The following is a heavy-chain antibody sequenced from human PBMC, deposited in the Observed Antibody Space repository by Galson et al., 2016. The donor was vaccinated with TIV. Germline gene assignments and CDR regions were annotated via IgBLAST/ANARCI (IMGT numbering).Heavy chain of an antibody. CDR1: GDTFASYA. Sequence: SVKVSCKASGDTFASYAFSWVRQAPGQGLEVTGRIIPILGSSDYAQRFQGRVTITAAASTSTVYMELRNLRSEDTAMYYCARVRFGELSGYYYYMDVWGKGTTVTVSS. V-gene: IGHV1-69*13. J-gene: IGHJ6*03. CDR2: IIPILGSS. D-gene: IGHD3-10*01. CDR3: ARVRFGELSGYYYYMDV.